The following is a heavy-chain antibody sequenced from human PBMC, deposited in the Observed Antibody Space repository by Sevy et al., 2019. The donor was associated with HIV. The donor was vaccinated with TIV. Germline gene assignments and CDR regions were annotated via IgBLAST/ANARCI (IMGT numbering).Heavy chain of an antibody. CDR3: ARERERRYRYGQDY. V-gene: IGHV3-7*01. CDR1: GFTFSHYW. Sequence: SGYLRLSCAASGFTFSHYWMSCVRQAPGKGLEWVANINQDGSEKYYVDSVKGRFTISRDNAKNSLYLQLNSLRVEDTAVYYCARERERRYRYGQDYWGQGTAVSVSS. J-gene: IGHJ4*02. D-gene: IGHD5-18*01. CDR2: INQDGSEK.